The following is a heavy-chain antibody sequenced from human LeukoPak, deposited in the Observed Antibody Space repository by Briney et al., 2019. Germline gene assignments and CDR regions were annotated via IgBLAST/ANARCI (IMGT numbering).Heavy chain of an antibody. J-gene: IGHJ4*02. CDR3: AREGSSGYYPY. Sequence: GGSLRLSCVGSGFSFISVWLNWVRQTPGKGLEWVGRIKNEHYGGTADYNEAIKGRFTISRDDSKNTLYLQMNSLRAEDTAVYYCAREGSSGYYPYWGQGILVTVSS. V-gene: IGHV3-15*07. CDR2: IKNEHYGGTA. CDR1: GFSFISVW. D-gene: IGHD3-22*01.